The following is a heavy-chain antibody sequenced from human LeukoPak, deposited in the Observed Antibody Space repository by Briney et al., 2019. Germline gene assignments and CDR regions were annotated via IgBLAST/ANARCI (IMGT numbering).Heavy chain of an antibody. J-gene: IGHJ5*02. CDR3: ARDKPVWFGELLDSSS. Sequence: SETLSLTCTVSGGSISSYYWSWIRQPPGKGLEWIGYIHYSGSTNYNPSLKSRVTISVDTSKNQFSLKLSSVAAADTAVYYCARDKPVWFGELLDSSSWGQGTLVTVSS. D-gene: IGHD3-10*01. CDR2: IHYSGST. V-gene: IGHV4-59*12. CDR1: GGSISSYY.